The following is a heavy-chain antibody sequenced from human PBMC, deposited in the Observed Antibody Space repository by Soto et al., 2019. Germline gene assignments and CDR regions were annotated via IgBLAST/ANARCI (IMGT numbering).Heavy chain of an antibody. CDR3: ARGRGYYYDSSGYYDY. J-gene: IGHJ4*02. CDR2: INHSGST. V-gene: IGHV4-34*01. D-gene: IGHD3-22*01. CDR1: GGSFSGYY. Sequence: SETLSLTCAVYGGSFSGYYWSWIRQPPGKGLEWIGEINHSGSTNYNPSLKSRVTISVDTSKNQFSLKLSSVTAADTAVYYCARGRGYYYDSSGYYDYWGQGTLVTVLL.